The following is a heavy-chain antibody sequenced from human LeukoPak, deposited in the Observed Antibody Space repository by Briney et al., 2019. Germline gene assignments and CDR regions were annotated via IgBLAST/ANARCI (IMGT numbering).Heavy chain of an antibody. Sequence: ASVKVSCKASGYTFTSYYMHWVRQAPGQGLEWMGIINPSGGSTSYAQKFQGRVTMTRDMSTSTVYMELSSLRSEDTAVYYCARVAYGYGLVDPGGQGTLITVSS. CDR3: ARVAYGYGLVDP. D-gene: IGHD5-18*01. CDR1: GYTFTSYY. CDR2: INPSGGST. J-gene: IGHJ5*02. V-gene: IGHV1-46*01.